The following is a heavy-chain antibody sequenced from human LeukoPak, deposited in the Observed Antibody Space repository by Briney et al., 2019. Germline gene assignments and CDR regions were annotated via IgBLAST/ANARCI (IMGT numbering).Heavy chain of an antibody. V-gene: IGHV4-59*08. CDR3: ARLGYSSGWYYFDY. CDR2: IYYGGST. D-gene: IGHD6-19*01. Sequence: SETLSLTCTVSGGSISSYYWSWIRQPPGKGLEWIAYIYYGGSTNYYPSLKSRVTISVDTSKNQFSLKLRSVTAADTAVYYCARLGYSSGWYYFDYWGQGTLVTVSS. J-gene: IGHJ4*02. CDR1: GGSISSYY.